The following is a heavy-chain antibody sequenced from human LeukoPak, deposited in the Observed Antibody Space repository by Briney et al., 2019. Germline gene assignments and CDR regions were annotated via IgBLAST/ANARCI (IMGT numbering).Heavy chain of an antibody. J-gene: IGHJ5*02. CDR2: IYHSGST. CDR1: GGSISSSNW. Sequence: SETLSLTCAVSGGSISSSNWWSWVRQPPGKGLEWIGEIYHSGSTNYNPSLKSRVTISVDTSKNQFSLKLSSVTAADTAMYYCARRRRSSENWFDPWGQGTLVTVSS. V-gene: IGHV4-4*02. CDR3: ARRRRSSENWFDP. D-gene: IGHD6-19*01.